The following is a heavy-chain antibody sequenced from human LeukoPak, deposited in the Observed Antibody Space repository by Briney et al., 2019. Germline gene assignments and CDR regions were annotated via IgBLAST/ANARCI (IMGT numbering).Heavy chain of an antibody. CDR3: ARDSPLSSWSFDY. CDR1: GFTFSRYA. J-gene: IGHJ4*02. D-gene: IGHD6-13*01. V-gene: IGHV3-23*01. Sequence: PGGSLRLSCAASGFTFSRYAMNWVRQAPGKGLEWVSAITDSGSSTYYADSVKGRFTISRDNSKNTLYLQMNSLRAEDTAVYYCARDSPLSSWSFDYWGQGTLVTVSS. CDR2: ITDSGSST.